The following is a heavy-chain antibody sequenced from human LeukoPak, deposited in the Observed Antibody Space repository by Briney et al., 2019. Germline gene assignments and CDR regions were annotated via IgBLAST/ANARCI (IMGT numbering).Heavy chain of an antibody. D-gene: IGHD3-9*01. V-gene: IGHV3-48*02. J-gene: IGHJ4*02. CDR1: GFSFTDYP. CDR2: IRTTAEGAKYA. CDR3: ATDQRYAFDY. Sequence: PGGSLRLSCATSGFSFTDYPMNWVRQAPGKGLEWISNIRTTAEGAKYAYYADSVKGRVTISREDGKNTLYLHMNSLRDDDTAVYYCATDQRYAFDYWGQGILVTVSS.